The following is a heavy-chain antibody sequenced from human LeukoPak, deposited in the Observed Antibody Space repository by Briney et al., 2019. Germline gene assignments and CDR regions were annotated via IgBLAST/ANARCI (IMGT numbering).Heavy chain of an antibody. V-gene: IGHV4-31*03. CDR3: XXXXVRGQDC. J-gene: IGHJ4*02. CDR1: GGSISSGGYY. Sequence: SETLSLTCTVSGGSISSGGYYWSWIRQHPGKGLEWIGYIYYSGSTYYNPSLKSRVTISVDTSKNQFSLKLSSVTAADTAVYXXXXXXVRGQDCWGQGTLVT. CDR2: IYYSGST. D-gene: IGHD3-16*01.